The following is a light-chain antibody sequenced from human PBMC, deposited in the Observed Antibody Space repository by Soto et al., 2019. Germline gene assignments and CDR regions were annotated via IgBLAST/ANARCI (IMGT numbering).Light chain of an antibody. CDR1: SSNVGNNY. V-gene: IGLV1-51*01. CDR2: DNN. CDR3: GTWDDSLSAV. J-gene: IGLJ2*01. Sequence: QSVLTQPPSVSAAPGQKVTISCSGSSSNVGNNYVSWYQQLPGTAPKLLIYDNNKRPLGIPDRFSGSKSGTSATLGITGLQTGDEADYYCGTWDDSLSAVFGGGTQLTVL.